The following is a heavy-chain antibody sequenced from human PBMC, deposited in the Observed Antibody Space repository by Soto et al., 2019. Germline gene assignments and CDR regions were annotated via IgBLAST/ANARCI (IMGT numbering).Heavy chain of an antibody. J-gene: IGHJ4*02. CDR3: ARGGYDYSNPFDY. CDR1: GFTSNRYW. V-gene: IGHV3-7*04. Sequence: EVQLVESGGGLVQPGGSLRLSCAASGFTSNRYWMKWVRQAPGRGLEWMGNINQDGSEKHYVDSVKGRFTISRDNAKDSVYLQMNSLKAEDTAMYYCARGGYDYSNPFDYWGQGTLVTVSS. CDR2: INQDGSEK. D-gene: IGHD4-4*01.